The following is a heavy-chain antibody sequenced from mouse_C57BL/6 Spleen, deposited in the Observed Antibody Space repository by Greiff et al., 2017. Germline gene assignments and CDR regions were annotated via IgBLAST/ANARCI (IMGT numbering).Heavy chain of an antibody. D-gene: IGHD1-1*01. CDR3: ARDYGSSLDV. CDR1: GYTFTDYY. Sequence: QVQLKESGPELVKPGASVKISCKASGYTFTDYYINWVKQRPGQGLEWIGWIYPGSGNTKYTEKFKGKATLTVATSSSTAYMQLSSLASEDSAVYFCARDYGSSLDVWGTGTTVTVSS. CDR2: IYPGSGNT. J-gene: IGHJ1*03. V-gene: IGHV1-84*01.